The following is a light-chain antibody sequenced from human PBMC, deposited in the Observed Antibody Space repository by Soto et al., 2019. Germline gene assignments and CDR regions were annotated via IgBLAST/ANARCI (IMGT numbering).Light chain of an antibody. V-gene: IGLV2-14*01. CDR2: EVS. J-gene: IGLJ2*01. CDR3: SSYTRDNTLV. Sequence: QSALTKPASVSGSPGQSITISCTGTSSDVGGYHYVSWYQHHPGKAPKLIIYEVSNRPSGVSNRFSGSKSGNTASLTISGLHAEDETDYYCSSYTRDNTLVFGGGTKLTVL. CDR1: SSDVGGYHY.